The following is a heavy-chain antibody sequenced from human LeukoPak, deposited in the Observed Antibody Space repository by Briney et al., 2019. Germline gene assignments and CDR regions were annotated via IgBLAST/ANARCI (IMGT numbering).Heavy chain of an antibody. J-gene: IGHJ4*02. V-gene: IGHV3-64*02. Sequence: PGGSLRLSCAASGFIFSNYPMHWVRQAPGKGLEYVSAISNNGGNTYYADSVKGRFTISRDNSKNTLYLQMGSLRAEDMAVYYCARVGYWGSPLYYSDSWGQGTLVTVSS. D-gene: IGHD7-27*01. CDR1: GFIFSNYP. CDR2: ISNNGGNT. CDR3: ARVGYWGSPLYYSDS.